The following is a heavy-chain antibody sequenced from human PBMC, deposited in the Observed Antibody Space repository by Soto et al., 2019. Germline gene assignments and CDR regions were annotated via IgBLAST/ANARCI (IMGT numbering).Heavy chain of an antibody. J-gene: IGHJ3*01. V-gene: IGHV3-23*01. D-gene: IGHD3-22*01. CDR1: GFTFSNYA. Sequence: EVQLLESGGGLVQPGGSLRLSCAASGFTFSNYAMYWVRQAPGKGLEWVGVIGGGGSDTYYAESVTGRFTVSRDDSKNTLYLQMDSLRVEAMAVYDCAKDSMSFSRSYDPFDLWGQGTRVTVSS. CDR3: AKDSMSFSRSYDPFDL. CDR2: IGGGGSDT.